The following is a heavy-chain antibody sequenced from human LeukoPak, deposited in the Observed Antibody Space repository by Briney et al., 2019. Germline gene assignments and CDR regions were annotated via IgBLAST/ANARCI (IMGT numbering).Heavy chain of an antibody. D-gene: IGHD4-17*01. Sequence: SETLSLTCAVYGGSFSGYYWSWIRQPPWKGLEWIGEINHSGSTNYNPSLKSRVTLSLDTSKSQFALKMTSVIAADTAVYYCARDEHGDFQGFDYWGQGTRVTVSS. J-gene: IGHJ4*02. CDR3: ARDEHGDFQGFDY. V-gene: IGHV4-34*01. CDR1: GGSFSGYY. CDR2: INHSGST.